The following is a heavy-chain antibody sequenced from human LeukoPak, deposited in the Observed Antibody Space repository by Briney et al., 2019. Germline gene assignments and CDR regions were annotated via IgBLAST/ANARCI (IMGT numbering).Heavy chain of an antibody. CDR1: GGSISSSSYY. CDR3: ARLASITMIVVVITSDAFDI. CDR2: IYYSGST. D-gene: IGHD3-22*01. Sequence: PSETLSLTCTVSGGSISSSSYYWGWIRQPPGKGLEWIGCIYYSGSTYYNPSLKGRVTISVDTSKNQFSLKLSSVTAADTAVYYCARLASITMIVVVITSDAFDIWGQGTMVTVSS. V-gene: IGHV4-39*01. J-gene: IGHJ3*02.